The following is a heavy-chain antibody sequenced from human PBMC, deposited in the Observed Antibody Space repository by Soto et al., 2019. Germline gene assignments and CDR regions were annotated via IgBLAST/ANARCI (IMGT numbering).Heavy chain of an antibody. Sequence: SETLSLTCTVSGGSISNYYWSWIRQPPGKGLEWIGYIHYSGSTNYSPSLKSRVTISVDTSKNQFSLKLSSVTAADTAVYYCARVWGGAFDIWGQGTMVTVSS. D-gene: IGHD3-10*01. J-gene: IGHJ3*02. V-gene: IGHV4-59*01. CDR1: GGSISNYY. CDR3: ARVWGGAFDI. CDR2: IHYSGST.